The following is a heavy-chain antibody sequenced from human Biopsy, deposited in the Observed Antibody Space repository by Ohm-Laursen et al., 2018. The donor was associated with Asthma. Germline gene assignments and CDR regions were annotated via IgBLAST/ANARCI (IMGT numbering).Heavy chain of an antibody. CDR2: INHSGST. D-gene: IGHD2-2*01. V-gene: IGHV4-34*01. CDR3: ARAGQCSSTSCYNLGWFDP. J-gene: IGHJ5*02. CDR1: GGSFSGYY. Sequence: GTLSLTCAVYGGSFSGYYWSWIRQPPGKGLEWIGEINHSGSTNYNPSLKSRVAISVDTSKNQFSLKLSSVTAADTAVYYCARAGQCSSTSCYNLGWFDPWGQGTLVTVSS.